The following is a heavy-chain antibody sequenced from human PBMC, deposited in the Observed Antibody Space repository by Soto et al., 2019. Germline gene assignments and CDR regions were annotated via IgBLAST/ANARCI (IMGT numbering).Heavy chain of an antibody. CDR3: ARVPTGKYGVWNY. CDR2: INPGGSIT. V-gene: IGHV3-74*01. J-gene: IGHJ4*02. D-gene: IGHD2-8*01. Sequence: GGSLRLSCAASGFTFSSYWMHWVRQAPGKGLVWVSRINPGGSITAYADSVKGRFTISRDNAKNTLYPQMNSLRGDDTAVYYCARVPTGKYGVWNYWGQGTLVTVSS. CDR1: GFTFSSYW.